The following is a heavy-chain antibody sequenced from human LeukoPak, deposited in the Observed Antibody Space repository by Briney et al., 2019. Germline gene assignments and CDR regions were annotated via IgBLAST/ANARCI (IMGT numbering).Heavy chain of an antibody. Sequence: GGSLRLSCAASGFTFSSYAMHWVRQAPGKGLEWVAVISYDGSNKYYADSVKGRFTISRDNSKNTLYLQMNSLRAEDTAVYYCAKGVAAGGSYYYHYGMDVWGQGTTVTVSS. J-gene: IGHJ6*02. CDR1: GFTFSSYA. CDR3: AKGVAAGGSYYYHYGMDV. D-gene: IGHD1-26*01. CDR2: ISYDGSNK. V-gene: IGHV3-30-3*01.